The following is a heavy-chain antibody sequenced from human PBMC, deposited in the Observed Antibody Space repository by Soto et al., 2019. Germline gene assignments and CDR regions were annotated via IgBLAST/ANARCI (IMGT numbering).Heavy chain of an antibody. Sequence: QVQLVQSGGGAIQPGKSLRLSCAASGITFTTYGMHWVRQTPGMGLEWVAVVSYDGSHKYYADSVKGRFTIARDDSKKTLYLQMNSLRVEDTAVYYCAKEMYPRTVLDSSSPWGDYWGQGTLVSVSS. V-gene: IGHV3-30*18. D-gene: IGHD6-6*01. CDR1: GITFTTYG. J-gene: IGHJ4*02. CDR2: VSYDGSHK. CDR3: AKEMYPRTVLDSSSPWGDY.